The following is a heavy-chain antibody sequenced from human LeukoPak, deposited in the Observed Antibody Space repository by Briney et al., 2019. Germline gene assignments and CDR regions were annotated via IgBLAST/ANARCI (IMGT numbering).Heavy chain of an antibody. J-gene: IGHJ3*02. Sequence: PSEALSLTCTVSGGSISSSYWSWIRQPPGKGLEWIGYIYYSGSTNYNPSLKSRVTISVDTSKNQFSLKLSSVTAADTAVYYCAKGSSSWSRGDVFDIWGQGTMVTVSS. D-gene: IGHD6-13*01. CDR1: GGSISSSY. V-gene: IGHV4-59*08. CDR3: AKGSSSWSRGDVFDI. CDR2: IYYSGST.